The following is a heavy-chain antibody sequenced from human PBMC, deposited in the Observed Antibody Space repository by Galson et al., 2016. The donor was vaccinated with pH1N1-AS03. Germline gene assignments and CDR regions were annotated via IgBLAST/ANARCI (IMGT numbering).Heavy chain of an antibody. J-gene: IGHJ4*02. Sequence: SLRLSCAASGFTFSSSGISWVRQAPGKGLEWVSTISSSGGSTYFADSVKGRFTISRDKSRNTVHLQMNSLRVEDTAVYYCAKPQISGSYFGYWGQGTLVTVS. CDR2: ISSSGGST. V-gene: IGHV3-23*01. CDR3: AKPQISGSYFGY. CDR1: GFTFSSSG. D-gene: IGHD3-10*01.